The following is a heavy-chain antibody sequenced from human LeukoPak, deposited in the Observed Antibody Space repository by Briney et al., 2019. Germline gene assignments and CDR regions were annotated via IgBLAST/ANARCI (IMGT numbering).Heavy chain of an antibody. CDR3: ARFLSYFGVPTALLDS. D-gene: IGHD3-3*01. V-gene: IGHV3-23*01. CDR1: GFTFNLYA. CDR2: ISGSADST. Sequence: GGSLRLSCAASGFTFNLYAMSWVRQAPGKGLEWVSAISGSADSTYYADSVRGRFTISKDNSKNTLYLQMNSLRAEDTAVYYCARFLSYFGVPTALLDSWGQGTLVTVSS. J-gene: IGHJ4*02.